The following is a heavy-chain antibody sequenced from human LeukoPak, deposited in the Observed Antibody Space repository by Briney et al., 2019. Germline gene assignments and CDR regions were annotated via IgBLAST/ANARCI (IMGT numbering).Heavy chain of an antibody. CDR3: ARLSGYDWESFYDY. V-gene: IGHV4-4*07. CDR2: LYSSGDT. CDR1: GGSISSYY. J-gene: IGHJ4*02. Sequence: SETLSLTCIGSGGSISSYYWSWIRQPAGKGLEWFGRLYSSGDTNYNPSLKSRVTMSVDTSKNQVSLKLSSVTAADTAVYYCARLSGYDWESFYDYWGQGTLVTVSS. D-gene: IGHD5-12*01.